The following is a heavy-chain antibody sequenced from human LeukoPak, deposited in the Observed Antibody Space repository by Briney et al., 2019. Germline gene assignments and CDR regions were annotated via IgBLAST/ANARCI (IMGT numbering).Heavy chain of an antibody. CDR1: GGSISSYY. CDR3: ARGNGDYVNY. Sequence: SETLSLTCTVSGGSISSYYWSWIRPPPGKGLEWIGYIYYSGSTNYNPSLKSRVSISVDTSKNQFSLKLSSVTAADTAVYYCARGNGDYVNYWGQGTLVTVSS. D-gene: IGHD4-17*01. J-gene: IGHJ4*02. V-gene: IGHV4-59*01. CDR2: IYYSGST.